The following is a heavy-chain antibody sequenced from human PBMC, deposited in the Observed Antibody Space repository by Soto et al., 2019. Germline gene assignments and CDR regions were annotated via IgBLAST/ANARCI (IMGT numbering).Heavy chain of an antibody. D-gene: IGHD4-17*01. V-gene: IGHV4-59*01. Sequence: SETLSLTCTVSGGSISSYYWSWIRQPPGKGLEWIGYIYYSGSTNYNPSLKSRVTISVDTSKNQFSLRLSSVTAADTAVYYCAKLKNGDYGLVFDYWGQGILVTVSS. CDR2: IYYSGST. CDR3: AKLKNGDYGLVFDY. J-gene: IGHJ4*02. CDR1: GGSISSYY.